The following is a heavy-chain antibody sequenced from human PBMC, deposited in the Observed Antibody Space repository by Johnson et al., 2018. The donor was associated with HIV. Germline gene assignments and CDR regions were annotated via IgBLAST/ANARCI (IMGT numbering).Heavy chain of an antibody. J-gene: IGHJ3*02. Sequence: VQLVESGGGVVQPGRSLRLSCAASGFSFSSYGMHWVRQAPGKGLEWVGRIKSKTDGGTTDYAAPVKGRFTISRDDSKNTLYLQMNSLKTEDTAVYYCTTAFTVTGAFDIWGQGTMVTVSS. CDR2: IKSKTDGGTT. CDR3: TTAFTVTGAFDI. D-gene: IGHD4-17*01. CDR1: GFSFSSYG. V-gene: IGHV3-15*01.